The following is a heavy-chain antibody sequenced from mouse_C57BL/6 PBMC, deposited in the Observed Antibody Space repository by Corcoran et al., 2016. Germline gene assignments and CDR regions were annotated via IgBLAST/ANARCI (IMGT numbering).Heavy chain of an antibody. CDR1: GYTVTAYY. CDR2: INPNNGGT. CDR3: ARSGTTVVAYWYIDV. V-gene: IGHV1-26*01. Sequence: ELPLQQSGPALVKPEASAKISSKASGYTVTAYYMKWVKQSHGKSLEWIGDINPNNGGTSYNQKFKGKATLTVDKSSSTAYIELRSLTSEYSAVYFCARSGTTVVAYWYIDVWGTGTTGTVSS. J-gene: IGHJ1*03. D-gene: IGHD1-1*01.